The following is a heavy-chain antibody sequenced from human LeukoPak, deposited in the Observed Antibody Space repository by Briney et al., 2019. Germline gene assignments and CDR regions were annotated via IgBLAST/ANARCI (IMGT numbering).Heavy chain of an antibody. CDR3: ARGTYYYDSSGYLSDAFDI. D-gene: IGHD3-22*01. J-gene: IGHJ3*02. CDR1: GGSISSYY. CDR2: IYTSGST. V-gene: IGHV4-4*07. Sequence: PSETLSLTCTVSGGSISSYYWSWIRQPAGKGLEWIGRIYTSGSTNYNPSLKSRVTMSVDTSKNQFSLKLSSVTAADTAVYYCARGTYYYDSSGYLSDAFDIWGQGTMVTVSS.